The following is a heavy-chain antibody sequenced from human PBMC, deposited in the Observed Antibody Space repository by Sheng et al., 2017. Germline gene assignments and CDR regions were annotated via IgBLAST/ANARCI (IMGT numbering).Heavy chain of an antibody. CDR2: IIPIFGTA. Sequence: QVQLVQSGAEVKKPGSSVKVSCKASGGTFSSYAISWVRQAPGQGLEWMGGIIPIFGTANYAQKFQGRVTITTDESTSTAYMELSSLRSEDTAVYYCARPKGLHLGEQGAFDIWGQGTMVTVSS. J-gene: IGHJ3*02. CDR3: ARPKGLHLGEQGAFDI. CDR1: GGTFSSYA. D-gene: IGHD3-16*01. V-gene: IGHV1-69*05.